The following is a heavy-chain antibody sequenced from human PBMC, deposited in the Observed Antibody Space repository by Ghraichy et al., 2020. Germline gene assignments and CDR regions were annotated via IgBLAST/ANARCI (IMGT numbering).Heavy chain of an antibody. J-gene: IGHJ6*01. CDR2: ITSSGTYI. V-gene: IGHV3-21*01. D-gene: IGHD6-6*01. CDR3: ARDGGDIAGRGPYYGVDV. CDR1: GFTFSSYG. Sequence: GGSLRLSCAASGFTFSSYGMNWVRQAPGKGLDWVSSITSSGTYIYYADSVKGRFTISRDNAKNSVYLQMNSLRAEDTAVYYCARDGGDIAGRGPYYGVDVWGQGTKVTVAS.